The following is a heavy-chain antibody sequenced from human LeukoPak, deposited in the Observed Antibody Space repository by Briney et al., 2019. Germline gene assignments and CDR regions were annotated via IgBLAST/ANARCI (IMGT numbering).Heavy chain of an antibody. J-gene: IGHJ4*02. V-gene: IGHV1-18*01. Sequence: ASVTVSCKASGYTFTSYGISWVRQAPGQGLEWMGWISAYNGNTNYAQKLQGRVTMTTDTSTSTAYMELRSLRSDDTAVYYCARTHGYSGYDYVVYWGQGTLVTVSS. D-gene: IGHD5-12*01. CDR3: ARTHGYSGYDYVVY. CDR1: GYTFTSYG. CDR2: ISAYNGNT.